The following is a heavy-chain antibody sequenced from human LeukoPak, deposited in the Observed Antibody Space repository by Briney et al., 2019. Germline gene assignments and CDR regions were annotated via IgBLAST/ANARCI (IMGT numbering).Heavy chain of an antibody. V-gene: IGHV3-33*01. CDR1: GFTFSSYG. CDR2: IWYDGSNK. J-gene: IGHJ6*02. Sequence: GGSLRLSCAASGFTFSSYGMHWVRQAPGKGLEWVAVIWYDGSNKYCADSVKGRFTISRDNSKNTLYLQMNSLRAEDTAVYYCARENFPPRSPYYYYGMDVWGQGTTVTVSS. CDR3: ARENFPPRSPYYYYGMDV.